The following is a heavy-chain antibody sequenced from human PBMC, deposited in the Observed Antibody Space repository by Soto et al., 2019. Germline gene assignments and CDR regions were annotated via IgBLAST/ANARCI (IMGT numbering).Heavy chain of an antibody. J-gene: IGHJ4*02. CDR3: ARSPSAHCSSTSCYKAFFDY. D-gene: IGHD2-2*02. V-gene: IGHV3-33*01. CDR1: GFTFSSYG. Sequence: PGGSLRLSCAASGFTFSSYGMHWVRQAPGKGLEWVAVIWYDGSNKYYADSVKGRFTISRDNSKNTLYLQMNSLRAEDTAVYYCARSPSAHCSSTSCYKAFFDYWGQGTLVTVSS. CDR2: IWYDGSNK.